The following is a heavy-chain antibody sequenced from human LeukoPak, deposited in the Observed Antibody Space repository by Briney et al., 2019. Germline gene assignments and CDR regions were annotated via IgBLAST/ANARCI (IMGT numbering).Heavy chain of an antibody. J-gene: IGHJ6*02. CDR1: GVSFSGYY. CDR3: AGGVYYGSGSYPYYYYYGMDV. Sequence: KPSETLSLTCAVYGVSFSGYYWSWIRQPPGKGLEWIGEINHSGSTNYNPSLKSRVTISVDTSKNQFSLKLSSVTAADTAVYYCAGGVYYGSGSYPYYYYYGMDVWGQGTTVTVSS. D-gene: IGHD3-10*01. V-gene: IGHV4-34*01. CDR2: INHSGST.